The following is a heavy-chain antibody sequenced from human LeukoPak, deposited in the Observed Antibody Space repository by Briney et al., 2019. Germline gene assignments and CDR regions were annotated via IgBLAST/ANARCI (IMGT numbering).Heavy chain of an antibody. Sequence: GGSLRLSCAASGFTVSSNYMSWVRQAPGKGLEWVSVIYSGGSTYYADSVKGRFTISRDNSKNTLYLQMNSLRAEDTALYYCARVGCSSTSCYVYYYYYMDVWGKGTTVTVSS. J-gene: IGHJ6*03. CDR1: GFTVSSNY. CDR3: ARVGCSSTSCYVYYYYYMDV. CDR2: IYSGGST. V-gene: IGHV3-66*01. D-gene: IGHD2-2*01.